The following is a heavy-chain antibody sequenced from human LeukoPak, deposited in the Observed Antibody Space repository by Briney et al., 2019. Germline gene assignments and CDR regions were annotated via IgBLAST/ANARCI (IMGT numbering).Heavy chain of an antibody. D-gene: IGHD3-3*01. Sequence: GGSLRLSCTASGFTFGDYAMSWVRQAPGKGLEWVGFIRSKAYGGTTEYAASVKGRFTISRDDSKSIAYLQMNSLKTEDTAVYYCTRRPGLTIFGTKDYWGQGTLVTVSS. CDR3: TRRPGLTIFGTKDY. J-gene: IGHJ4*02. CDR1: GFTFGDYA. V-gene: IGHV3-49*04. CDR2: IRSKAYGGTT.